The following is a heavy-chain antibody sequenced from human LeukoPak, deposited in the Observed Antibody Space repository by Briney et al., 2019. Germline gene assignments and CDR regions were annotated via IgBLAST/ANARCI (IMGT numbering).Heavy chain of an antibody. CDR1: GGSISSYY. Sequence: SETLSLTCPVSGGSISSYYWSWIRQPPGKGLEWIGYIYYSGSTYYNPSLRSRVTISVDTSKNQFSLKLSSVAAADTAVYYCARSSEGRYYYDSSGFSYYYYYMDVWGKGTTVTISS. CDR3: ARSSEGRYYYDSSGFSYYYYYMDV. D-gene: IGHD3-22*01. V-gene: IGHV4-59*01. CDR2: IYYSGST. J-gene: IGHJ6*03.